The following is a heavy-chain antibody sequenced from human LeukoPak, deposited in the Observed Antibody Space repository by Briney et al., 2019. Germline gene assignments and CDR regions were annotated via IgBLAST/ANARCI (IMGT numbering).Heavy chain of an antibody. CDR3: ARDYTRSSPFDY. D-gene: IGHD2-2*02. Sequence: GESLKISCEGSGYNFSNCLIGWVRQMPGKGLEWMGIIYPGDSDTRYGPSFQGQITISADKSISTAYLQRSSLKASDTAIYYCARDYTRSSPFDYWGQGTLVTVSS. CDR1: GYNFSNCL. V-gene: IGHV5-51*01. J-gene: IGHJ4*02. CDR2: IYPGDSDT.